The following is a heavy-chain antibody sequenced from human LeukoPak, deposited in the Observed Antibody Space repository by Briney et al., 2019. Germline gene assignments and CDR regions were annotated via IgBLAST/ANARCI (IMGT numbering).Heavy chain of an antibody. CDR2: IWYDGSNK. J-gene: IGHJ4*02. CDR3: ARDRGTNIVNAGLRPGYIDC. V-gene: IGHV3-33*01. CDR1: GFTFNTYG. Sequence: GGSLRLSCAAAGFTFNTYGMHWLRQAPGKGLEWVALIWYDGSNKYYADSVKGRFTISRDNSRGTLFLQMNSLRVEDSAVYYCARDRGTNIVNAGLRPGYIDCWGQGTLVTVSS. D-gene: IGHD5-12*01.